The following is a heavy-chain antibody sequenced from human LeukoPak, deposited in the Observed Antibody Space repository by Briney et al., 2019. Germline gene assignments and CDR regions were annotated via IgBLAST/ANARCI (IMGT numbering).Heavy chain of an antibody. V-gene: IGHV3-73*01. CDR1: GFTFSGSA. Sequence: PGGSLRLSCATSGFTFSGSAMNWVRQASGKGLEWVGLIKSKANSYATSYAPSAKGRFTISTDDSKNTAYLQMRSLKAGDTSVYYCTSFIEGASRVDYWGKGTLVTVSS. CDR2: IKSKANSYAT. CDR3: TSFIEGASRVDY. D-gene: IGHD1-26*01. J-gene: IGHJ4*02.